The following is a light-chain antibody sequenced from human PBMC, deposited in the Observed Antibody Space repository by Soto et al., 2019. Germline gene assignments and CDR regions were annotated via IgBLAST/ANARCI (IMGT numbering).Light chain of an antibody. J-gene: IGKJ1*01. CDR2: RAS. CDR3: LQYHNLWA. CDR1: QNIYSN. V-gene: IGKV3-15*01. Sequence: EIVLTQSPGTLSLSPGERATLSFRASQNIYSNVAWYQQRPGQAPRLLIYRASTRAPGIPARFSGSGSGTEFTLTISSLQSEDFTVYSCLQYHNLWAFGQGTKVDIK.